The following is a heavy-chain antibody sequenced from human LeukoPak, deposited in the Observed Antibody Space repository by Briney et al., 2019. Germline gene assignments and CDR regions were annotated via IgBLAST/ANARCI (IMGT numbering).Heavy chain of an antibody. CDR3: ARMAGINVDHFDY. J-gene: IGHJ4*02. CDR1: GFSFSSYA. CDR2: ISYDGGTNK. Sequence: PGGSLRLSCAASGFSFSSYAMHWVRQAPGKGLEWVALISYDGGTNKYYADSVKGRFTISRDNAKNSLYLQMNSLRAEDTAVYYCARMAGINVDHFDYWGQGTLVTVSS. D-gene: IGHD5-24*01. V-gene: IGHV3-30*04.